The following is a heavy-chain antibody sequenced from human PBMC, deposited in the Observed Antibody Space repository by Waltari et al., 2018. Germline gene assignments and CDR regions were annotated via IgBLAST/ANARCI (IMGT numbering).Heavy chain of an antibody. D-gene: IGHD1-26*01. CDR1: GYPFNNYG. Sequence: QVEESGGGVVQPGGSLRLSCVASGYPFNNYGMHWVRQAPGKGLEGLAVISSDGSGKYYADSVKGRFTMSRDNSKNTVYLQMNSLRPEDTAVYYCAKAGGIYNYPLDPWGQGTLVTVSS. CDR3: AKAGGIYNYPLDP. V-gene: IGHV3-30*18. CDR2: ISSDGSGK. J-gene: IGHJ5*02.